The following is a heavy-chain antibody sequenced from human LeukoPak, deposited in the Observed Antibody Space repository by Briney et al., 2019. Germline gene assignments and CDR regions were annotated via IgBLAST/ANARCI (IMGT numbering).Heavy chain of an antibody. CDR1: GGTFSSYA. CDR3: ARSEDIVVVPAAGLRAWFDP. V-gene: IGHV1-69*10. CDR2: IIPIFGIA. D-gene: IGHD2-2*01. J-gene: IGHJ5*02. Sequence: SVTVSCKASGGTFSSYAISWVRQARGQGLEWMGRIIPIFGIANYAQKFEGRVTITADKSTSTAYMELSSLRSEDTAVYYCARSEDIVVVPAAGLRAWFDPWGQGTLVTVSS.